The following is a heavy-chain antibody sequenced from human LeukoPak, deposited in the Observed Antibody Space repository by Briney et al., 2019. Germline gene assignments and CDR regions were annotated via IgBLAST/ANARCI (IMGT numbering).Heavy chain of an antibody. D-gene: IGHD3-10*01. CDR1: GFTFSNYW. CDR2: ISGSGNKT. J-gene: IGHJ4*02. Sequence: PGGSLRLSCAASGFTFSNYWMTWVRQAPGMGLHWVSTISGSGNKTYDADSVKGRFTISRDNSKNTLYLQMTGLRAEDTAVYYCAKLKRVGIAPFDDWGQGTLVTVSS. V-gene: IGHV3-23*01. CDR3: AKLKRVGIAPFDD.